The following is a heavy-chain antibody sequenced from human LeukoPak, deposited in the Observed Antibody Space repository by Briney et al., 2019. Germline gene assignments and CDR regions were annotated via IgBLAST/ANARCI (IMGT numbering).Heavy chain of an antibody. J-gene: IGHJ4*02. D-gene: IGHD5-24*01. CDR2: ISGSGGST. CDR1: GFTFSSYA. CDR3: AKDLGDGYNYYFDY. V-gene: IGHV3-23*01. Sequence: GGSLRLSCAASGFTFSSYAMSWVRRAPGKGLEWVSAISGSGGSTYYADSVKGRFTISRDNSKNTLYLQMNSLRAEDTAVYYCAKDLGDGYNYYFDYWGQGTLVTVSS.